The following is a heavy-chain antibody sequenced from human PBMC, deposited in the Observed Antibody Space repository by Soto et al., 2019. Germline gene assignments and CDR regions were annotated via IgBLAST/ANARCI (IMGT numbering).Heavy chain of an antibody. D-gene: IGHD3-3*01. Sequence: LRLSCAASGFTFSSYAMHWVRQAPGKGLEWVAVISYNGSNKYYADSVKGRFTISRDNSKNTLYLQMNSLRAEDTAVYYCAREYYDFWSGYYRPGYYYVLDVSAQGTTVIGSS. CDR1: GFTFSSYA. V-gene: IGHV3-30-3*01. CDR2: ISYNGSNK. CDR3: AREYYDFWSGYYRPGYYYVLDV. J-gene: IGHJ6*02.